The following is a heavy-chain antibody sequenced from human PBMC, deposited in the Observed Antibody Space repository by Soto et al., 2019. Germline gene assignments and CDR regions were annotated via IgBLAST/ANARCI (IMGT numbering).Heavy chain of an antibody. CDR3: ARAGYSSSWYSSYYYYYYMDV. CDR1: GGSISSYY. CDR2: IYYSGST. V-gene: IGHV4-59*01. J-gene: IGHJ6*03. Sequence: SETLSLTCTVSGGSISSYYWSWIRQPPGKGLEWIGYIYYSGSTNYNPSLKSRVTISVDTSKNQFSLKLSSVTAADTAVYYCARAGYSSSWYSSYYYYYYMDVWGKGTTVTVSS. D-gene: IGHD6-13*01.